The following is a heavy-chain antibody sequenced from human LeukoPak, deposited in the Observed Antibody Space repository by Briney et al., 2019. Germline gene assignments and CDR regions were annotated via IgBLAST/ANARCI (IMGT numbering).Heavy chain of an antibody. J-gene: IGHJ5*02. CDR3: ARDFKEADP. CDR1: GFTFSSYA. Sequence: GGSLRLSCAASGFTFSSYAMHWVRQAPGKGVVWVSRINTDGSNTGYADSVKGRFTISRDNAKNTLYLQMNSLRAEDTAVYYCARDFKEADPWGQGTLVTVSS. CDR2: INTDGSNT. V-gene: IGHV3-74*01.